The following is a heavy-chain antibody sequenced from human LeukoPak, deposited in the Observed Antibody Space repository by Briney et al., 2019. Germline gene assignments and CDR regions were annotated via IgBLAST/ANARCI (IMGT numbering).Heavy chain of an antibody. CDR1: GFTFEDYG. CDR2: INWNGGST. V-gene: IGHV3-20*04. D-gene: IGHD2-2*01. J-gene: IGHJ6*03. CDR3: ARDHIVVVPAARRSYYYYMDV. Sequence: GGSLRLSCAASGFTFEDYGMSWVRQAPGKGLEWVSGINWNGGSTGYADSVKGRFTISRDNAKNSLYLQMNSLRAEDTALYYCARDHIVVVPAARRSYYYYMDVWGKGTTVTVSS.